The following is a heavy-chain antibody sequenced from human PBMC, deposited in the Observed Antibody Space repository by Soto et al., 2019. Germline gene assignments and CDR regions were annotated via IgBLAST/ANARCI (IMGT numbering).Heavy chain of an antibody. J-gene: IGHJ4*02. CDR2: IYYSGST. V-gene: IGHV4-59*01. D-gene: IGHD5-12*01. CDR3: ARVGGSQDYFDY. Sequence: SETLSLTCTVSGGSISSYYWSWIRQPPGKGLEWIGYIYYSGSTNYNPSLKSRVTISVETSKNQFSLKLSSVTAADTAVYYCARVGGSQDYFDYWGQGTLVTVSS. CDR1: GGSISSYY.